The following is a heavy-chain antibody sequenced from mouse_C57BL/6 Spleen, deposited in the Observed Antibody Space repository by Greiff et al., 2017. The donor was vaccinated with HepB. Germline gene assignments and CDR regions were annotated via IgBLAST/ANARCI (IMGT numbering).Heavy chain of an antibody. CDR3: ARWGDYDFAY. Sequence: QVQLQQPGAELVKPGASVKLSCKASGYTFTSYWMQWVKQRPGQGLEWIGEIDPSDSYTNYTQKFKGKATLTVDTSSSTAYMQLSSLTSEDSAVYYCARWGDYDFAYWGQGTLVTVSA. D-gene: IGHD2-4*01. CDR2: IDPSDSYT. J-gene: IGHJ3*01. CDR1: GYTFTSYW. V-gene: IGHV1-50*01.